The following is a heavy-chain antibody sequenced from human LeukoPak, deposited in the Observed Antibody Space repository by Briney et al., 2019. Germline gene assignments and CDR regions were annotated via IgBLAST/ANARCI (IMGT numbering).Heavy chain of an antibody. CDR2: INPSGGST. CDR3: ARGIGYCSSTSCYPADY. V-gene: IGHV1-46*01. Sequence: GASVKVSCKASGYTFTSYYMHWVRQAPGQGLEWMGIINPSGGSTSYAQKFQGRVTITADESTSTAYMELSSLRSEDTAVYYCARGIGYCSSTSCYPADYWGQGTLVTVSS. D-gene: IGHD2-2*01. CDR1: GYTFTSYY. J-gene: IGHJ4*02.